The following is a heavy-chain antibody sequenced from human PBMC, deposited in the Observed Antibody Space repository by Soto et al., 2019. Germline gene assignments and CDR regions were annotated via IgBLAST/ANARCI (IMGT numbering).Heavy chain of an antibody. CDR3: GGLELEAYNVIDV. D-gene: IGHD1-26*01. CDR1: GYSISTYW. CDR2: VKQDGSEE. V-gene: IGHV3-7*01. J-gene: IGHJ6*04. Sequence: PVGSLRLSCAASGYSISTYWMSWVRQAPGKGLEWVANVKQDGSEEYYVDSVKGRFTISRDNAKNSLYLQMNSLRAEDTAVYYSGGLELEAYNVIDVGGKGTT.